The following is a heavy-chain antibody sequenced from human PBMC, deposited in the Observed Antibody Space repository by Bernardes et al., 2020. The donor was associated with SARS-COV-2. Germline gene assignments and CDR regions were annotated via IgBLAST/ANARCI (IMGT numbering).Heavy chain of an antibody. J-gene: IGHJ1*01. CDR1: GFTFSSYW. CDR3: ARDLAAAPDPEYFQH. Sequence: GGSLRLSCAASGFTFSSYWMSWVRQAPGKGLEWVANIKQDGSEKYYVDSVKGRFTISRDNAKNSLYLQMNSLRAEDTAVYYCARDLAAAPDPEYFQHWGQGTLVTVSS. V-gene: IGHV3-7*03. D-gene: IGHD2-15*01. CDR2: IKQDGSEK.